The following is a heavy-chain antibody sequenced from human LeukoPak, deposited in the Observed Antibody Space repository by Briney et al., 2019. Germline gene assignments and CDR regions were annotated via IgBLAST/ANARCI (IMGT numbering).Heavy chain of an antibody. J-gene: IGHJ4*02. V-gene: IGHV4-38-2*02. Sequence: PSETLSLTCTVSGYSISSGYYWGWIRQPPGKGLEWIGSIYHSGSTYYNPSLKSRVTISVDTSKNQFSLKLSSVTAADTAVYYCARGGNYYGSGSFGFWGQGTLVTVSS. CDR3: ARGGNYYGSGSFGF. CDR1: GYSISSGYY. CDR2: IYHSGST. D-gene: IGHD3-10*01.